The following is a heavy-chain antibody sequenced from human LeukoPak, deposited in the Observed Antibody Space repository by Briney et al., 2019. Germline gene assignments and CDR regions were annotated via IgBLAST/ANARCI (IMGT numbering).Heavy chain of an antibody. CDR2: IYTSGST. CDR3: ARVLYDAFDI. J-gene: IGHJ3*02. V-gene: IGHV4-4*07. Sequence: PSETLSLTCTVSGGSISSYYWSWIRQPAGKGLEWIGRIYTSGSTNYNPSFKSRVIMSVDTSKNQYSLKLSSVTAADAAVYYCARVLYDAFDIWGQGTMVTVSS. CDR1: GGSISSYY.